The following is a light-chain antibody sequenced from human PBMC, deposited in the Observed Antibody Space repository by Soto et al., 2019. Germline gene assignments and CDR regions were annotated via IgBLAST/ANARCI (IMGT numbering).Light chain of an antibody. CDR1: SSDVAAYNF. V-gene: IGLV2-14*01. Sequence: QSALTQPASVSGSPGQSVAISCTGTSSDVAAYNFVSWYQQHPGKAPKLMVFDVSNRPSGVSDLFSGSKSGNTASLTISGFQAEDEADYYCSSYTSGWNYVFGTGTKVTVL. CDR3: SSYTSGWNYV. CDR2: DVS. J-gene: IGLJ1*01.